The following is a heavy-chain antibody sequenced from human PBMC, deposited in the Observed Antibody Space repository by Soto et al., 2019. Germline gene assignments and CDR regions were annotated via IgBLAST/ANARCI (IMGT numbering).Heavy chain of an antibody. CDR3: AKGRSDLWSPYYVDS. CDR1: GLNFDDFA. J-gene: IGHJ4*02. D-gene: IGHD3-3*01. Sequence: PGGSLRLSCVGTGLNFDDFAMHWVRRAPGKGLEWVSGITWNSRVLAYADSVRGRFIISRDNARNSLYLQMDSLRDEDTALYYCAKGRSDLWSPYYVDSWGQGTLVTVSS. V-gene: IGHV3-9*01. CDR2: ITWNSRVL.